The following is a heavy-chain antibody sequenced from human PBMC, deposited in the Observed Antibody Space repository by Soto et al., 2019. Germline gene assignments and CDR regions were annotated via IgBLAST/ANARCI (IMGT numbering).Heavy chain of an antibody. D-gene: IGHD3-9*01. CDR1: GFTFSTYT. CDR2: ISPNSGYL. CDR3: ASLFQNLPIYGLVYYGMDV. J-gene: IGHJ6*02. V-gene: IGHV3-21*06. Sequence: PGGSLRLSCVASGFTFSTYTMNWARQAPGKGLEWVASISPNSGYLYHTDSLKGRFTISRDNSKNSLYLQMNSLRVEDTAVYYCASLFQNLPIYGLVYYGMDVWGQGTTVTVSS.